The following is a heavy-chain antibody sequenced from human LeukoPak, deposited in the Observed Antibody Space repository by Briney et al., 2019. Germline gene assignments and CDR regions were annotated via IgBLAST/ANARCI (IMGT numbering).Heavy chain of an antibody. D-gene: IGHD5-12*01. CDR1: GGSISSSSYY. Sequence: PSETLSLTCTVSGGSISSSSYYWGWIRQPPGKGLEWIGSIYYSGSTYYNPSLKSRVTISVDTSKNQFSLKLSSVTAADTAVYYCASQDGYNSPNFDYWGQGTLVTASS. CDR3: ASQDGYNSPNFDY. J-gene: IGHJ4*02. V-gene: IGHV4-39*07. CDR2: IYYSGST.